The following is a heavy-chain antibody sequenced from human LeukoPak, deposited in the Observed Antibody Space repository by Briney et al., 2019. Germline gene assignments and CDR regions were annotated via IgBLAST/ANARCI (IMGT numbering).Heavy chain of an antibody. CDR1: GFTFSNYW. V-gene: IGHV3-21*01. J-gene: IGHJ3*02. D-gene: IGHD4-17*01. CDR2: ISSSSSYI. Sequence: PGGSLRFSCAASGFTFSNYWMTWVRQAPGKGLEWDSSISSSSSYIYYADSVKGRFTISRDNAKNSLYLQMNSLRAEDTAVYYCARGSLVTTSRDAFDIWGQGTMVTVSS. CDR3: ARGSLVTTSRDAFDI.